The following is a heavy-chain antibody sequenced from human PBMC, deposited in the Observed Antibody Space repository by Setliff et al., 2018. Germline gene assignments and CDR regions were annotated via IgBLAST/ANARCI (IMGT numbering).Heavy chain of an antibody. CDR2: IYYSGST. Sequence: PSETLSLTCTVSGGSISSGDYYWSWIRQPPGKGLEWIGYIYYSGSTYYNPSLKSRVTISVDTSKNQFSLKLSSVTAADTAVYHCARVPGGYGDYHAFDIWGQGTMVTVSS. CDR3: ARVPGGYGDYHAFDI. V-gene: IGHV4-30-4*08. CDR1: GGSISSGDYY. J-gene: IGHJ3*02. D-gene: IGHD4-17*01.